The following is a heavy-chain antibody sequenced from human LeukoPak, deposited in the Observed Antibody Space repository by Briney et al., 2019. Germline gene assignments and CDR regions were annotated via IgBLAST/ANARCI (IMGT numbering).Heavy chain of an antibody. D-gene: IGHD2-15*01. V-gene: IGHV3-21*01. CDR2: ISSSSSYI. CDR3: ARCSGGSCYYDY. Sequence: GGSLRLSCAASGFTFSSYSMNWVRQAPGKGLEWVSSISSSSSYIYYADSVKGRFTISRDNVKNSLYLQMNSLRAEDTAVYYCARCSGGSCYYDYWGQGTLVTVSS. CDR1: GFTFSSYS. J-gene: IGHJ4*02.